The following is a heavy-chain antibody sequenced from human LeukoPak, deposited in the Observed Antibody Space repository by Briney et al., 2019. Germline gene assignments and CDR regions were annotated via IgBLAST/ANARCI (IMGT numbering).Heavy chain of an antibody. CDR3: TRDLMDYDVSTGLHHYYMDV. CDR1: GFIFSSYT. D-gene: IGHD3-9*01. J-gene: IGHJ6*02. V-gene: IGHV3-21*01. Sequence: PGGSLRLSCAASGFIFSSYTMNWVRQAPGKGLEWVSSINSRSDKIFYADSVKGRFTISRDNAKNTLYLQMNTLRVEDTAVYYCTRDLMDYDVSTGLHHYYMDVWGQGTTVTVSS. CDR2: INSRSDKI.